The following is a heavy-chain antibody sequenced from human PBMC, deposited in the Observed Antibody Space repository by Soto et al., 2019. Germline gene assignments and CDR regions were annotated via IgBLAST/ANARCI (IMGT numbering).Heavy chain of an antibody. D-gene: IGHD3-3*01. J-gene: IGHJ5*02. Sequence: QVQLVQSGAEVKKPGSSVKVSCTASGGTFSSYAISWVRQAPGQGLEWMGGIVPIFGTANYAQKFQGRVTITADESTSAAYMELSSLRSEDTAVYYCALDVCRGYFFPPSWFDPWGQGTLVTVSS. CDR2: IVPIFGTA. CDR3: ALDVCRGYFFPPSWFDP. CDR1: GGTFSSYA. V-gene: IGHV1-69*01.